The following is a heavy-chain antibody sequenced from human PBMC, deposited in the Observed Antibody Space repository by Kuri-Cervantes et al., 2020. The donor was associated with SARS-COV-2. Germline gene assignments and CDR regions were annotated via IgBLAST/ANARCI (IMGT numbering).Heavy chain of an antibody. D-gene: IGHD6-13*01. CDR2: IIPILGTA. CDR1: GGTFSSYA. V-gene: IGHV1-69*04. J-gene: IGHJ2*01. Sequence: SVKVSCKASGGTFSSYAISWVRQAPGQGLEWMGRIIPILGTANYAQKFQGRVTITADKSTSTAYMELSSLRSEDTAVYYCARDWAAAGSGDMWYFDLWGRGTLVTVSS. CDR3: ARDWAAAGSGDMWYFDL.